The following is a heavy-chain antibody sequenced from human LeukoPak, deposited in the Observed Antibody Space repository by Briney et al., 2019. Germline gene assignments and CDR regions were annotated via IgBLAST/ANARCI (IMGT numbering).Heavy chain of an antibody. D-gene: IGHD3-22*01. CDR2: ISSSGSTI. Sequence: GGSLRLSCAASGFTFSDYYMSWIRQAPGKGLEWVSYISSSGSTIYYADSVKGRFTISRDNAKNSLYPQMNSLRAEDTAVYYCASAPARFYYDSSGSDFRGQGTLVTVSS. V-gene: IGHV3-11*01. J-gene: IGHJ4*02. CDR3: ASAPARFYYDSSGSDF. CDR1: GFTFSDYY.